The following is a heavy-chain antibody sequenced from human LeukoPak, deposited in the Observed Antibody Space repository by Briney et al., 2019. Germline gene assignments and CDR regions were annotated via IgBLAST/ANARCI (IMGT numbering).Heavy chain of an antibody. V-gene: IGHV1-46*01. CDR3: ARATYYDILTGYSSAAFDI. J-gene: IGHJ3*02. Sequence: ASVKVSCKASGYTFTSYYMHWVRQAPGRGLEWMGIISPSGGSTSYAQKFQGRVTMTRDTSTSTVYMELSSLRSEDTAVYYCARATYYDILTGYSSAAFDIWGQGTMVTVSS. CDR2: ISPSGGST. D-gene: IGHD3-9*01. CDR1: GYTFTSYY.